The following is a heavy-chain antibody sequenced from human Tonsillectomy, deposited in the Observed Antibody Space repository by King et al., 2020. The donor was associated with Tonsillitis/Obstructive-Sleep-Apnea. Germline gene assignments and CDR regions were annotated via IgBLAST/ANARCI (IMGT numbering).Heavy chain of an antibody. CDR3: ARWFYYGSGNGGDY. CDR2: IKQDGSEK. V-gene: IGHV3-7*03. Sequence: VQLVESGGGLVQPGGSLRLSCAASGFTFSSYWMSWVRQAPGKGLEWVANIKQDGSEKYYVDSVKGRFTISRDNAKNSLYLQMNSLRAEDTAVYYCARWFYYGSGNGGDYWGQGTLVTVSS. D-gene: IGHD3-10*01. CDR1: GFTFSSYW. J-gene: IGHJ4*02.